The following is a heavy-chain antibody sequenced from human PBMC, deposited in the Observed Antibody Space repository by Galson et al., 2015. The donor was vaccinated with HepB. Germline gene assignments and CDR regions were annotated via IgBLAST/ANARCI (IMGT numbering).Heavy chain of an antibody. CDR1: GGSISSYY. V-gene: IGHV4-59*01. J-gene: IGHJ4*02. Sequence: LSLTCTVSGGSISSYYWSWIRQPPGKGLEWIGYIYYSGSTNYNPSLKSRVTISVDTSKNQFSLKLSSVTAADTAVYYCARGEHDVFDYWGQGTLVTVSS. CDR2: IYYSGST. D-gene: IGHD1-1*01. CDR3: ARGEHDVFDY.